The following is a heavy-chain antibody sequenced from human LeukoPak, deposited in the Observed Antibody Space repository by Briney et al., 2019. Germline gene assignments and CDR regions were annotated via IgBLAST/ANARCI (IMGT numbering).Heavy chain of an antibody. V-gene: IGHV1-46*01. D-gene: IGHD1-14*01. J-gene: IGHJ4*02. Sequence: ASVKVSCKASGYTFTGYYMHWVRQAPGQGLEWMGIINPSGGSTSYAQKFQGRVTMTRDMSTSTVYMELSSLRSEDTAVYYCARAGNTDYLDYWGQGTLVTVSS. CDR1: GYTFTGYY. CDR2: INPSGGST. CDR3: ARAGNTDYLDY.